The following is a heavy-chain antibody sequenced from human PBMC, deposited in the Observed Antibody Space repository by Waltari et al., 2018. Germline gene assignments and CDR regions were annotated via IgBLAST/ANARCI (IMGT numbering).Heavy chain of an antibody. D-gene: IGHD2-15*01. CDR3: ARDYCSGGSCYPGH. J-gene: IGHJ4*02. CDR1: GFTFSSYE. CDR2: ISSSGSTI. Sequence: EVQLVESGGGLVQPGGSLRLSCAASGFTFSSYEMNWVRQAPGKGLEWVSYISSSGSTIYYADSVKGRFTISRDNAKNSLYLQMNSLRAEDTAVYYCARDYCSGGSCYPGHWGQGTLVTVSS. V-gene: IGHV3-48*03.